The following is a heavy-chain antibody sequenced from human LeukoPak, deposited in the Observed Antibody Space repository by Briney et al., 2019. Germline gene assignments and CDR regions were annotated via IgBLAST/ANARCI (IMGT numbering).Heavy chain of an antibody. D-gene: IGHD2-2*01. CDR3: ARRLTQYDCFDP. J-gene: IGHJ5*02. CDR2: TYYRSTWYN. Sequence: SQALSLTCAISGDSASSNSVTWNWIRQSPSRGLEWLGRTYYRSTWYNDYAVSVRGRITVNPDTSKNQFSLHLNSVTPEDTAVYYCARRLTQYDCFDPWGQGILVTVSS. CDR1: GDSASSNSVT. V-gene: IGHV6-1*01.